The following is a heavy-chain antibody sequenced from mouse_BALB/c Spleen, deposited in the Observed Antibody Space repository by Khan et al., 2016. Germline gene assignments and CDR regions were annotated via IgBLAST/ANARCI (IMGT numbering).Heavy chain of an antibody. CDR2: ISTFYGDT. CDR1: GYTFTDYA. V-gene: IGHV1S137*01. CDR3: AREGLNYDFAMVY. Sequence: QVQLQQSGAELVRPGVSVKISCKGSGYTFTDYAIHWVKQSHAKSLEWIGAISTFYGDTTYNQTFEGKATLTVDKSSSAAYLDLARLTSEDSAIYYCAREGLNYDFAMVYWGQGTSVTVAS. J-gene: IGHJ4*01. D-gene: IGHD2-1*01.